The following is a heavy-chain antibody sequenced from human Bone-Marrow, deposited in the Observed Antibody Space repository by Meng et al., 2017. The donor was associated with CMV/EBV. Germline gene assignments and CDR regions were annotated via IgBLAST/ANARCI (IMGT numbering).Heavy chain of an antibody. J-gene: IGHJ5*02. V-gene: IGHV1-69*02. CDR2: IIPILGIA. D-gene: IGHD2-2*01. Sequence: KISCAASGFTFSSYTISWVRQAPGQGLEWMGRIIPILGIANYAQKFQGRVTITADKSTSTAYMELSSLRSEDTAVYYCARSYQLLYNWFDPWGQGTLVTVSS. CDR1: GFTFSSYT. CDR3: ARSYQLLYNWFDP.